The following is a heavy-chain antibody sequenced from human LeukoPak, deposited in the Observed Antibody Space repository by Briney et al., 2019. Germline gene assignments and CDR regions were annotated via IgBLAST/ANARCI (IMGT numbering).Heavy chain of an antibody. D-gene: IGHD2-2*01. CDR1: GGSISSSSYY. Sequence: SETLSLTCTVSGGSISSSSYYWDWIRQPPGKGLEWIGTFYYSGSTYYNSSLKSRVTISVDTSKNQFSLKLRSVTAADTAVYYCVRHLGPAQIHSYFGYWGQGTLVTVSS. J-gene: IGHJ4*02. V-gene: IGHV4-39*01. CDR2: FYYSGST. CDR3: VRHLGPAQIHSYFGY.